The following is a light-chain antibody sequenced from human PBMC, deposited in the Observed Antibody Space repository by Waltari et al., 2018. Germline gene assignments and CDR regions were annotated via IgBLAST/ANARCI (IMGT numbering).Light chain of an antibody. CDR1: KWGDKY. CDR2: QDN. CDR3: QAWHTSTFVL. Sequence: SFELTQPPSVSVSPGETASITCSGDKWGDKYVSWYQHKPGQSPVLLIYQDNMRPSGIPERLSGSNSGNTATLTISGTQAMDEADYYCQAWHTSTFVLFGGGTKLTVL. J-gene: IGLJ2*01. V-gene: IGLV3-1*01.